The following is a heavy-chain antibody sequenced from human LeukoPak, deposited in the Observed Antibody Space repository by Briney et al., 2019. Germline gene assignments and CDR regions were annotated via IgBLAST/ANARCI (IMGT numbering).Heavy chain of an antibody. J-gene: IGHJ4*02. CDR1: GFTFSSYA. V-gene: IGHV3-23*01. D-gene: IGHD6-13*01. CDR2: ISGSGGST. Sequence: GGSLRLSCAASGFTFSSYAMSWVRQAPGKGLEWVSAISGSGGSTYYADSVKGRFTISRDNSKSTVYLQMNSLTVEDTAVYYCARDRGSSSLSASYFDYWGQGALVTVSS. CDR3: ARDRGSSSLSASYFDY.